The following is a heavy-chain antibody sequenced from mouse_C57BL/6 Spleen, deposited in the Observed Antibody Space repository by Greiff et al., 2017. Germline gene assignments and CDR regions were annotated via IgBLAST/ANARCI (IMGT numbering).Heavy chain of an antibody. J-gene: IGHJ3*01. CDR1: GYTFTSYG. D-gene: IGHD2-10*01. CDR3: GRTLLSGAWFAC. CDR2: SYPRSGNT. V-gene: IGHV1-81*01. Sequence: ESGAELARPGASVKLSCKASGYTFTSYGISWVKQRTGQGLEWIGESYPRSGNTYYTEKFKSKATLNADKSSRTAYMELRSLTSEDSAVCVCGRTLLSGAWFACWGQGTLVTVSA.